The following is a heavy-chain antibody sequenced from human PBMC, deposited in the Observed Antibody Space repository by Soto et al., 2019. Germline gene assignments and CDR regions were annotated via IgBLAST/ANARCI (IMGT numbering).Heavy chain of an antibody. CDR3: ARSGSSWNLREFDY. D-gene: IGHD6-13*01. Sequence: ASVKVSCKASDYTFTSYGIIWVRQAPGQGLEWIGWISVYNGNTNYAQKFRGRVTMTTDISTTTAYMEMRSLRSDDTAVYYCARSGSSWNLREFDYWGQGTLVTV. CDR1: DYTFTSYG. V-gene: IGHV1-18*01. CDR2: ISVYNGNT. J-gene: IGHJ4*02.